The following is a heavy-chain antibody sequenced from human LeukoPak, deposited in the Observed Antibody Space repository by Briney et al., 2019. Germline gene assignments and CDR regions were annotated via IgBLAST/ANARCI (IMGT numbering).Heavy chain of an antibody. J-gene: IGHJ4*02. CDR1: GYTFTGYY. D-gene: IGHD3-22*01. CDR3: ARQPGGSYDSRGYYVYRDY. CDR2: INPNSGGT. Sequence: ASVKVSCKASGYTFTGYYMHWVRQAPGQGLEWMGWINPNSGGTNYAQKFQGRVTMTRDTSISTAYMELSRLRSDDTAVYYCARQPGGSYDSRGYYVYRDYWGQGTLVTVSS. V-gene: IGHV1-2*02.